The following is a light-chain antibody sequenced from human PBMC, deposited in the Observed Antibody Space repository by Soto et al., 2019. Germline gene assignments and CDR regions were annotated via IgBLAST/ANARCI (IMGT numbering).Light chain of an antibody. V-gene: IGLV2-23*02. Sequence: QSVLTQPASVSGSPGQSITISCTGTSSDVGSYHLVSWYQQHPGKAPKLMIYEVSKRPSGVSNRFSGSKSGNTASLTISGLQAEDEADSYCCSYAGSSTLFGTGTKVTVL. J-gene: IGLJ1*01. CDR3: CSYAGSSTL. CDR2: EVS. CDR1: SSDVGSYHL.